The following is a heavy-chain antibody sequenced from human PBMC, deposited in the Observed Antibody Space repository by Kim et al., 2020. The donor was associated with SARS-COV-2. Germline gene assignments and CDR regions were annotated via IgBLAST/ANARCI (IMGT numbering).Heavy chain of an antibody. J-gene: IGHJ5*02. D-gene: IGHD3-9*01. CDR2: GK. Sequence: GKDYADTVKGRFPIPRDNAKNTLYLQMNSLRANDTAVYYCAKAGRGLVCDHWGQGTPVTVSS. V-gene: IGHV3-53*01. CDR3: AKAGRGLVCDH.